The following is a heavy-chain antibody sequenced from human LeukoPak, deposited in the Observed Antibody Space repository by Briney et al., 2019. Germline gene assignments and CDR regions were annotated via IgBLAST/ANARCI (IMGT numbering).Heavy chain of an antibody. J-gene: IGHJ4*02. Sequence: SETLSLTCTLYGGSVSSRNHYWGWIRQPPGKGLEWIGSIYVIGTNYYNPSLQSRVTLSVDTSKNQVSLKLTSVTAADTALYYCARQVGATTLIDHWGQGTLVTVSS. CDR2: IYVIGTN. CDR3: ARQVGATTLIDH. V-gene: IGHV4-39*01. CDR1: GGSVSSRNHY. D-gene: IGHD1-26*01.